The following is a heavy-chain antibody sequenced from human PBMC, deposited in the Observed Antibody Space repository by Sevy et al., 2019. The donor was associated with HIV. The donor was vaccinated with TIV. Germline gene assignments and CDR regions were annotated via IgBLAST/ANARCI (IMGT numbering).Heavy chain of an antibody. J-gene: IGHJ5*02. CDR2: IRYSGST. Sequence: SETLSLTCTVSGGSINSHYWSWIRQPPGKGLEWIAYIRYSGSTGYNPSLKSRVTISADTSKNQFSLKLSSVAAADPAVYYCARGTRSGGSDPWGQGILVTVSS. V-gene: IGHV4-59*11. CDR1: GGSINSHY. D-gene: IGHD6-19*01. CDR3: ARGTRSGGSDP.